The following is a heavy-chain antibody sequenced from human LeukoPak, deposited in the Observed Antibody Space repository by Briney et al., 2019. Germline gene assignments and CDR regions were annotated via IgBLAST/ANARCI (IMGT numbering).Heavy chain of an antibody. D-gene: IGHD5-24*01. Sequence: PGVSLRLSCAASGFTFSNFHMSWVRQTSGKGREWVATIKPDGTEKYYVDSVKGRFTISRDNTKNSVYLQMNSLRVEDTAIYFCARGGRWYFDFWGQGTLVTVSS. J-gene: IGHJ4*02. V-gene: IGHV3-7*01. CDR2: IKPDGTEK. CDR1: GFTFSNFH. CDR3: ARGGRWYFDF.